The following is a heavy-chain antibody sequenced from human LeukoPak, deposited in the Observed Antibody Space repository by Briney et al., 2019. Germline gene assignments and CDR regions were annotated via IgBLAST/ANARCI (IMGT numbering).Heavy chain of an antibody. D-gene: IGHD5-18*01. CDR3: ARGRSLTRIHPYGHFDL. CDR1: GGSISSSNW. J-gene: IGHJ2*01. CDR2: IYHSGST. Sequence: PSGTLSLTCAVSGGSISSSNWWSWVRQPPGKGLEWIGEIYHSGSTNYDPSLKSRVTISVDKSKNQFSLNLRSVNAADTAVYFCARGRSLTRIHPYGHFDLWGRGSLVTVSS. V-gene: IGHV4-4*02.